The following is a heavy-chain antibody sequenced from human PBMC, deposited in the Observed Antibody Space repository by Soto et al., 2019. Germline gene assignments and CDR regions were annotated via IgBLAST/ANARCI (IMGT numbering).Heavy chain of an antibody. J-gene: IGHJ6*02. D-gene: IGHD2-2*01. CDR1: RGTFSISA. Sequence: GPPAKVSCEASRGTFSISAISWVRQAPRQGLEWMGGIIPIFGTANYAQKFQGRVTITADESTSTAYMELSSLRSEDTAVYYCARDMLGISEREVPAAIRYYYYGMDVWGQGTTVTVSS. CDR2: IIPIFGTA. CDR3: ARDMLGISEREVPAAIRYYYYGMDV. V-gene: IGHV1-69*13.